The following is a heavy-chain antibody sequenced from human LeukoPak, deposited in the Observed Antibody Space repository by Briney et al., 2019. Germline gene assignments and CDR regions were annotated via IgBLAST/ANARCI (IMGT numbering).Heavy chain of an antibody. V-gene: IGHV4-61*02. CDR2: IYTSGST. CDR3: ARDGPFVVPAVS. Sequence: SQTLSLTCTVSGGSISSGSYYWSWIRQPAGKGLEWIGRIYTSGSTNYNPSLKSRVTISVDTSKNQFSLKLSSVTAADTAVYYCARDGPFVVPAVSWGQGTLVTVSS. D-gene: IGHD2-2*01. CDR1: GGSISSGSYY. J-gene: IGHJ5*02.